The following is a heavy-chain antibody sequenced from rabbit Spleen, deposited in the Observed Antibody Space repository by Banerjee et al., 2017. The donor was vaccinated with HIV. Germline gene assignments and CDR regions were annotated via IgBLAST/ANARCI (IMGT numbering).Heavy chain of an antibody. Sequence: QEQLVESGGGLVQPGGSLKLSCKASGFDFSSYGMSWVRQAPGKGLEWIGYIDPVFGITYYANWVNGRFSISRENAQNTVFLQMTSLTAADTATYFCARDGAGGSYFALWGPGTLVTVS. V-gene: IGHV1S47*01. CDR1: GFDFSSYG. J-gene: IGHJ4*01. D-gene: IGHD8-1*01. CDR3: ARDGAGGSYFAL. CDR2: IDPVFGIT.